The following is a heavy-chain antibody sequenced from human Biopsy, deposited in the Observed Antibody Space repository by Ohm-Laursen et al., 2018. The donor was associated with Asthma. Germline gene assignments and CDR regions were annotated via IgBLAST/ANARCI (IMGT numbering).Heavy chain of an antibody. CDR2: INTNSGTP. CDR1: GYTFNSVA. Sequence: SVKVSCKASGYTFNSVAVMWVRQAPGQGLEWMGWINTNSGTPTYVQGFSGRFVFSLDPSVTTAYLQIDSLGSEDTGVYYCTRAGSTFVADYWGQGTLVTVSS. D-gene: IGHD5-12*01. V-gene: IGHV7-4-1*01. J-gene: IGHJ4*01. CDR3: TRAGSTFVADY.